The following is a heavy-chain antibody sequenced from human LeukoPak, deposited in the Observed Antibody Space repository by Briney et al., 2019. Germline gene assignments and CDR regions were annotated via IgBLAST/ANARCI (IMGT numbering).Heavy chain of an antibody. CDR1: GGCISSYY. CDR3: ARVPLIAADAFDI. J-gene: IGHJ3*02. CDR2: IYYSGST. V-gene: IGHV4-59*01. Sequence: SETLSLTCTVSGGCISSYYWSWIRQPPGKGLEWIGYIYYSGSTNYNPSLKSRVTISVDTSKNQFSLKLSSVTAADTAVYYCARVPLIAADAFDIWGQGTMVTVSS. D-gene: IGHD6-13*01.